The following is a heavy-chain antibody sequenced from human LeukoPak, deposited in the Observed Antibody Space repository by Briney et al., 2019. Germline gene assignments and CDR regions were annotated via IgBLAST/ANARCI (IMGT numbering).Heavy chain of an antibody. Sequence: PGGSLRLSCEASGFTFSNFGMHWVRQAPGKGLEWVAVIRSDGSNKQYADSVEGRFTISRDNSENMLYLQMNSLRDEDTAVYFCARAEYCYYCGMDVWGQGTTVIVSS. D-gene: IGHD2/OR15-2a*01. J-gene: IGHJ6*02. CDR2: IRSDGSNK. V-gene: IGHV3-33*01. CDR3: ARAEYCYYCGMDV. CDR1: GFTFSNFG.